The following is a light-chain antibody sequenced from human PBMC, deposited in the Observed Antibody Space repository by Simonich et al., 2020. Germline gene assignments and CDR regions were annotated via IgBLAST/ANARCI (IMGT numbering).Light chain of an antibody. CDR3: QSYDSSNVV. CDR1: SGSIASNY. J-gene: IGLJ2*01. Sequence: NFMLTQPHSVSKSPGKTVTISCTPSSGSIASNYVQWYQHRPGSSPTTLIYEDNQRPSGVPDRFSGSIDSSSNSASLTISGLKTEDEADYYCQSYDSSNVVFGGGTKLTVL. V-gene: IGLV6-57*01. CDR2: EDN.